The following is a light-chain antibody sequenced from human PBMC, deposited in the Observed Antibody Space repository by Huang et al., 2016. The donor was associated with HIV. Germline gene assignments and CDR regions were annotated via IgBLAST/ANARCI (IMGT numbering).Light chain of an antibody. J-gene: IGKJ1*01. CDR3: QQYYNYWT. V-gene: IGKV1-5*03. CDR2: KAS. Sequence: DIQMTQSPSTLSASVGDRVTITCRASQSISSWLAWYQQKPGKAPKLLIYKASSLEGGGPSRFSGSGSGTEFTLTIISLQPDDFATYYCQQYYNYWTFGQGTKVEIK. CDR1: QSISSW.